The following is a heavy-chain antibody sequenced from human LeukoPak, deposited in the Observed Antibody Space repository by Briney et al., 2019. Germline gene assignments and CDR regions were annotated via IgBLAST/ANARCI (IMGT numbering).Heavy chain of an antibody. D-gene: IGHD3-22*01. CDR1: GGSISSYY. J-gene: IGHJ6*03. Sequence: SETLSFTCTVSGGSISSYYWSWIRQPPGKGLEWIGYIYYSGSTNYNPSLKSRITISVDTSKNQFSLKLSSVTAADTVVYYCARAPYYYDSSGYYYYYYYYMDVWGKGTTVTVSS. V-gene: IGHV4-59*01. CDR2: IYYSGST. CDR3: ARAPYYYDSSGYYYYYYYYMDV.